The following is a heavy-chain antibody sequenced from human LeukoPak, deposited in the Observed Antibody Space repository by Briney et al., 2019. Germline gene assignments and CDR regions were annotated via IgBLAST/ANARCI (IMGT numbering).Heavy chain of an antibody. D-gene: IGHD2-15*01. CDR1: GFTFSSYA. V-gene: IGHV3-23*01. CDR2: ISGSGGGT. Sequence: GGSLRLSCAASGFTFSSYAMSWVRQAPGKGLEWVSAISGSGGGTYYADSVKGRFTISRDNSKNTLYLQMNGLRAEDTAVYYCATDIVLSSMDVWGQGTTVTVSS. J-gene: IGHJ6*02. CDR3: ATDIVLSSMDV.